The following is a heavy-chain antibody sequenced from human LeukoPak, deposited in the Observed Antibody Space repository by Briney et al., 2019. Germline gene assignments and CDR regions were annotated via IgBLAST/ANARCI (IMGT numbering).Heavy chain of an antibody. D-gene: IGHD2-15*01. CDR1: GYTFTSYG. J-gene: IGHJ5*02. CDR2: ISAYNGNT. Sequence: GASVKVSCKASGYTFTSYGISWVRQAPGQGLEWMGWISAYNGNTNYAQKLQGRATMTTDTSTSTVYMELRSLRSDDTAVYYCARDRGWELGYCSGGSCYDENWFDPWGQGTLVTVSS. CDR3: ARDRGWELGYCSGGSCYDENWFDP. V-gene: IGHV1-18*01.